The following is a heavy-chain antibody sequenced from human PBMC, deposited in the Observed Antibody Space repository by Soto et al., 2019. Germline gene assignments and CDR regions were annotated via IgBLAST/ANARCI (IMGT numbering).Heavy chain of an antibody. V-gene: IGHV3-33*01. CDR2: IWYDGSNK. Sequence: QVQLVESGGGVVQPGRSLRLSCAASGFTFSSYGMHWVRRAPGKGLEWVAVIWYDGSNKYYADSVKGRFTISRDNSKNTLYLQMNSLRAEDTAVYYCARGSGWYLGYYYYYMDVWGKGTTVTVSS. CDR1: GFTFSSYG. CDR3: ARGSGWYLGYYYYYMDV. D-gene: IGHD6-19*01. J-gene: IGHJ6*03.